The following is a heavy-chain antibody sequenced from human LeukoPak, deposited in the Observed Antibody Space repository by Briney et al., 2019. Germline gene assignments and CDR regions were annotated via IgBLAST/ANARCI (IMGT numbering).Heavy chain of an antibody. V-gene: IGHV4-34*01. CDR3: ARGQPNYDYVCGSYRYSVGYFDY. Sequence: SETLSLTCAVYGGSFSGYYWSWIRQPPGKGLEWIGEINHSGSTNYNPSLKSRVIISVDTSKNQFSLKLSSVTAADTAVYYCARGQPNYDYVCGSYRYSVGYFDYWGQGTLVTVSS. CDR1: GGSFSGYY. D-gene: IGHD3-16*02. J-gene: IGHJ4*02. CDR2: INHSGST.